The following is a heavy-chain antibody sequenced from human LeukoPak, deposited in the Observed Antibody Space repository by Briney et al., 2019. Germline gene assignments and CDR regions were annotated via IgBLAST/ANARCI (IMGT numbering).Heavy chain of an antibody. CDR1: GFPYSGSA. J-gene: IGHJ3*01. V-gene: IGHV3-23*01. CDR3: ARDMQLST. CDR2: ISYSGANS. Sequence: GGSLRLSCAASGFPYSGSAMSGVREAPGGGLEWVSLISYSGANSYYTDSVRGLFTISRDNSKDTLFRQMNSLRAEDTAIYYRARDMQLSTWGLGTMVTVSS. D-gene: IGHD3-16*02.